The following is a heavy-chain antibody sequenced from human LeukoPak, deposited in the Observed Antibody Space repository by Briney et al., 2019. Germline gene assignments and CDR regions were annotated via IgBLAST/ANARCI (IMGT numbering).Heavy chain of an antibody. Sequence: GGSLRLSCAASGFTFSFYGMNWVRQAPGKGLEWVAVISYDGSNKYYVESVKGRFTISRDNSKNTLYLQMNSLRAEDTAVYYCANDDCSGGSCYLGDAFNIWGQGTMVTVSS. CDR3: ANDDCSGGSCYLGDAFNI. D-gene: IGHD2-15*01. V-gene: IGHV3-30*18. CDR1: GFTFSFYG. J-gene: IGHJ3*02. CDR2: ISYDGSNK.